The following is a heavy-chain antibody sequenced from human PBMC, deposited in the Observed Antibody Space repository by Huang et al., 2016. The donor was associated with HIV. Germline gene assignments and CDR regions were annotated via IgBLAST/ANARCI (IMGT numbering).Heavy chain of an antibody. J-gene: IGHJ3*02. Sequence: EVQLVESGGGLVRPGGSLTLSCAASGFTFSDYSMSWVRQAPGKGLEWGANISGSSTYRYYVDSVKGRFAISRDNAKKLLFLQMNSLRAEDTALYYCARRYNWNYVAHGFDIWGQGTMVTVSS. CDR1: GFTFSDYS. D-gene: IGHD1-7*01. V-gene: IGHV3-21*01. CDR3: ARRYNWNYVAHGFDI. CDR2: ISGSSTYR.